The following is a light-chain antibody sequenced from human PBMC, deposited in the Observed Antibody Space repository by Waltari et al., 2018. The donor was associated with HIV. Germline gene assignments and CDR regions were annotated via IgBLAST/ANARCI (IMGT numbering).Light chain of an antibody. CDR1: QSLSSRS. V-gene: IGKV3-20*01. Sequence: EIVLTQSPGTLSLAPGERATLPCRASQSLSSRSLAWYQQTPGQAPRLLIYDASTRATGSPDRFSGSGSGTDFTLTISSLEPEDFAVYYCQQYGSSPRTFGQGTKVEIK. CDR2: DAS. J-gene: IGKJ1*01. CDR3: QQYGSSPRT.